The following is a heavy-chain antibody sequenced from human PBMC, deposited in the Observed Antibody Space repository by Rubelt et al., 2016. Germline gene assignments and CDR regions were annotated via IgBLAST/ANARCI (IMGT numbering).Heavy chain of an antibody. CDR3: AKARMYGDYKSYGMDV. CDR2: ISYDGSHK. V-gene: IGHV3-30*04. J-gene: IGHJ6*02. CDR1: GFTFSTYA. D-gene: IGHD4-17*01. Sequence: QVQLVESGGGVVQPGRSLRLSCAASGFTFSTYAIHWVRQAPGKGLEWVAVISYDGSHKNYADSVKGRFTISKRNSKNIVVLQRNRLRAVGKGMEYWAKARMYGDYKSYGMDVWGQGTTVTVSS.